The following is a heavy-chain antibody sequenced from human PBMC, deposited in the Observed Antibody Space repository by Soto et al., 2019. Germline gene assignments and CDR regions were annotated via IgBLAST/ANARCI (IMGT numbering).Heavy chain of an antibody. D-gene: IGHD6-6*01. V-gene: IGHV3-72*01. CDR1: GFTLSDHY. CDR2: SRDKAQGYST. J-gene: IGHJ4*02. Sequence: WGSLSLSCACSGFTLSDHYIDWVRQAPGKGLEWVGRSRDKAQGYSTAYAASVKGRFAVARDNAKNTLYLQLTSLRDEGTAIYYCARGHRGVLDYWGQGTLVTVSS. CDR3: ARGHRGVLDY.